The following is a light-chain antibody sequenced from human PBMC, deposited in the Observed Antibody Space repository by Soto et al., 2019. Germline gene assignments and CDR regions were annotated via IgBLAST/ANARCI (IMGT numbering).Light chain of an antibody. Sequence: QSALTQPASVSGSPGQSITISCSGTPSDIGAYNYVSWYQHHPGKAPEVIIYDVTNRPSGVSSRFSGSKSGTTASLTISGLQAEDEANYYCGSYTVTSTLMIFGGGTQLTVL. V-gene: IGLV2-14*03. CDR3: GSYTVTSTLMI. CDR2: DVT. J-gene: IGLJ2*01. CDR1: PSDIGAYNY.